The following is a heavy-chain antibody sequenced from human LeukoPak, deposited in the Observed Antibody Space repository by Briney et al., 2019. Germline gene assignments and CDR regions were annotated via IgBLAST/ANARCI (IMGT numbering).Heavy chain of an antibody. D-gene: IGHD3-16*02. Sequence: ASVKVSCKASGYTFTSYGISWVRQAPGQGLEWMGWISAYNGNTNYAQKLQGRVTMTTDTSTSTAYMELSSLRSEDTAVYYCARTLSEYYDYVWGSYRYGYYFDYWGQGTLVTVPS. J-gene: IGHJ4*02. CDR3: ARTLSEYYDYVWGSYRYGYYFDY. CDR1: GYTFTSYG. V-gene: IGHV1-18*01. CDR2: ISAYNGNT.